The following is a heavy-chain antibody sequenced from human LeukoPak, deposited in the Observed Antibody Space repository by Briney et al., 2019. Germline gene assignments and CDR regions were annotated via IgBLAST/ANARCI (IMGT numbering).Heavy chain of an antibody. Sequence: SETLSLTCTVSGGSISSSSYYWSWIRQPAGKGLEWIGRIYTSGSTNYNPSLKSRVTISVDTSKNQFSLKLSPVTAADTAVYYCAREERSSGWYPTRNEYFQHWGQGTLVTVSS. CDR3: AREERSSGWYPTRNEYFQH. V-gene: IGHV4-61*02. CDR1: GGSISSSSYY. D-gene: IGHD6-19*01. CDR2: IYTSGST. J-gene: IGHJ1*01.